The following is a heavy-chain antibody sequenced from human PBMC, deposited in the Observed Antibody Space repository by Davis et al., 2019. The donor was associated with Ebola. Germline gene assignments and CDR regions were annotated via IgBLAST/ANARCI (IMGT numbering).Heavy chain of an antibody. J-gene: IGHJ5*02. CDR1: GFTFSSYA. CDR3: ARDYYDSSGFYYNPARIDP. D-gene: IGHD3-22*01. V-gene: IGHV3-30-3*01. Sequence: SCAASGFTFSSYAMHWVRQAPGKGLEWVAVISYDGSNKYYADSVKGRFTISRDNSKNTLYLQMNSLRAEDTAVYYCARDYYDSSGFYYNPARIDPWGQGTLVTVSS. CDR2: ISYDGSNK.